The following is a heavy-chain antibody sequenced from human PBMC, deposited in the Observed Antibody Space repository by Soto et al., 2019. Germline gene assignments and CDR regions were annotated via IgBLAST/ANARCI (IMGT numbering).Heavy chain of an antibody. J-gene: IGHJ4*02. V-gene: IGHV4-4*07. CDR3: ARVFYTDSGGYPRPIFDS. CDR2: IYRSGST. D-gene: IGHD3-22*01. Sequence: QVQLQGSGPGLVRPSGTLSLTCSVSGASVTDYSWTWIRQPAGRGLEWIGLIYRSGSTTYNPSLESRVPTPLDTSKTHFSLRLTSVTAAETAVYYCARVFYTDSGGYPRPIFDSWSQGTLVTVSS. CDR1: GASVTDYS.